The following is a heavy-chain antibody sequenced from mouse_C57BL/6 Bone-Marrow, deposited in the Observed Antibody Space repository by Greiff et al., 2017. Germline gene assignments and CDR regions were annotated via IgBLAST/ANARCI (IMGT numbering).Heavy chain of an antibody. CDR3: ARPCYSNYWYFDF. Sequence: QVQLMEPGAEFVKPGGSVKMSCTASGYTFSSYWITWVNQTPGQGLEWVGNIFPGSGSTNYNEKFKGKVTLTVDISNSTAYMQLSSLTSEDTAVYYCARPCYSNYWYFDFWGTGTTVTVSS. CDR1: GYTFSSYW. CDR2: IFPGSGST. V-gene: IGHV1-55*01. J-gene: IGHJ1*03. D-gene: IGHD2-5*01.